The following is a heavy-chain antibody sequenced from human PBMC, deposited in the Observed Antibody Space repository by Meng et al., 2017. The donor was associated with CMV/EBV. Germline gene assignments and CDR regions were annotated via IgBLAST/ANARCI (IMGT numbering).Heavy chain of an antibody. V-gene: IGHV3-30*02. CDR3: AKDYWLGWYAEYYFDY. J-gene: IGHJ4*02. CDR1: GFTFSSYG. CDR2: IRYDGSNK. Sequence: LSLTCAASGFTFSSYGMHWVRQALGKGLEWVAFIRYDGSNKYYADSVKGRFTISRDNSKNTLYLQMNSLRAEDTAVYYCAKDYWLGWYAEYYFDYWGQGTLVTVSS. D-gene: IGHD6-19*01.